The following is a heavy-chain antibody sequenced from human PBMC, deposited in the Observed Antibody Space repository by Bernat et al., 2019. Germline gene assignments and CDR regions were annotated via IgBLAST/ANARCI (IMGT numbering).Heavy chain of an antibody. V-gene: IGHV4-34*01. CDR3: ARSKGMVRGVIPQPGWFDP. Sequence: QVQLQQWGAGLLKPSETLSLTCAVYGGSFSGYYWSWIRQPPGKGLEWIGEINHSGSTNYNPSLKSRVTISVDTSKNQFSLKLSSVTAADTAVYYCARSKGMVRGVIPQPGWFDPWGQGTLVTFSS. J-gene: IGHJ5*02. D-gene: IGHD3-10*01. CDR2: INHSGST. CDR1: GGSFSGYY.